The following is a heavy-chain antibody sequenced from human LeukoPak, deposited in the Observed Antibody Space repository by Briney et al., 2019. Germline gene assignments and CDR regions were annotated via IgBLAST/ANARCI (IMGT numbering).Heavy chain of an antibody. D-gene: IGHD4-17*01. J-gene: IGHJ1*01. CDR2: IIPILGIA. CDR3: AREGVYGDYVG. CDR1: GGTFSSYT. V-gene: IGHV1-69*02. Sequence: SVKVSCKASGGTFSSYTISWVRQAPGQGLEWMGRIIPILGIANYAQKFQGRVTITADKSTSTAYMELSSLRSEDTAVYYCAREGVYGDYVGWGQGTLVTVSS.